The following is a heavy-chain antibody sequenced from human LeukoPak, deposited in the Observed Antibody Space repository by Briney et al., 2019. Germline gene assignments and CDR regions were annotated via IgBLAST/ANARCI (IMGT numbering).Heavy chain of an antibody. CDR2: IYHSGST. D-gene: IGHD3-9*01. J-gene: IGHJ2*01. Sequence: SETLSVTCAVSGGSISSGGYSWSWIRQPPGKGLEWIVYIYHSGSTDYNPSLKSRVTISLGRSKNQFSLKLSSVTAADTAVYYCARSPARYDILTGYRPNWYFDLWDRGTLVTVSS. CDR3: ARSPARYDILTGYRPNWYFDL. V-gene: IGHV4-30-2*01. CDR1: GGSISSGGYS.